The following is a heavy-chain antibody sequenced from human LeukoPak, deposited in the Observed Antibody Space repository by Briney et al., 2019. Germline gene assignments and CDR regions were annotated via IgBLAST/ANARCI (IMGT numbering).Heavy chain of an antibody. J-gene: IGHJ4*02. CDR3: AKDEGSSCGGDCPLDY. D-gene: IGHD2-21*02. CDR2: IGHDGRNI. CDR1: GFTFSRYG. Sequence: GGSLRLSCAASGFTFSRYGMHWVRQAPGKGLKWVAVIGHDGRNIHYADSVKGRFTVSRDNSRKTLYLQLNNLSTGDTAVYYCAKDEGSSCGGDCPLDYWGQGTLVIVSS. V-gene: IGHV3-30*18.